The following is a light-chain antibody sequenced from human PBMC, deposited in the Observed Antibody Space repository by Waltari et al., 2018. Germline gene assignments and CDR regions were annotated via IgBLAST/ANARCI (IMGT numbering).Light chain of an antibody. CDR3: QEYDDSPPWT. J-gene: IGKJ1*01. V-gene: IGKV3-20*01. CDR1: QSVSSNY. Sequence: GTLSCGASQSVSSNYLAWYQQKPGQSPRLLIYGASSRATGIPDRFSGSGSGTDFTLTISRLEPEDFAVYYCQEYDDSPPWTFGQGTKVEIK. CDR2: GAS.